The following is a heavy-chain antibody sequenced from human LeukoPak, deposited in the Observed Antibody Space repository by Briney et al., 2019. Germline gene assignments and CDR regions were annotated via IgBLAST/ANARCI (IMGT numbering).Heavy chain of an antibody. CDR1: GGSISSYS. CDR3: VSSYGGYVLDY. V-gene: IGHV4-59*01. Sequence: SETLSLTCTVSGGSISSYSWNWIRQSPGKGLEWIGRVYHSGSINYNPSLKSRVTISVDTSKKQFSLNLSSVTAADTAVYYCVSSYGGYVLDYWGQGTLVIVSS. J-gene: IGHJ4*02. CDR2: VYHSGSI. D-gene: IGHD5-12*01.